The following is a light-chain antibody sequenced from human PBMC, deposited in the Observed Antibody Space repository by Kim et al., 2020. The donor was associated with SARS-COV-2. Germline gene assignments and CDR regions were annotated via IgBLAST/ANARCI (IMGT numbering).Light chain of an antibody. CDR2: GAS. V-gene: IGKV3-20*01. J-gene: IGKJ2*03. CDR1: QSVSSNS. CDR3: QQYGTSPYS. Sequence: LSPGERATLSCRASQSVSSNSLVWYQQKPGQAPRLLMYGASNRATGIPDRFSGSGSGTDFTLTISRLEPEDFAVYNCQQYGTSPYSFGQGTKLEI.